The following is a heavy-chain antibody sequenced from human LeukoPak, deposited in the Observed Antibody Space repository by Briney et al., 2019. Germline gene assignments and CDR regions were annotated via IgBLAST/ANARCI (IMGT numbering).Heavy chain of an antibody. CDR3: VGKASGSSYAPLKC. Sequence: GGSLRLSCAASGFTFSSYAMSWVRQTPGKGLEWVSVISGSGDSTYYADSVKGRFTISRDTSKNTLYLQMSSLRAEDTAVYYCVGKASGSSYAPLKCWGQGTLVTVSS. CDR1: GFTFSSYA. D-gene: IGHD1-26*01. J-gene: IGHJ4*02. CDR2: ISGSGDST. V-gene: IGHV3-23*01.